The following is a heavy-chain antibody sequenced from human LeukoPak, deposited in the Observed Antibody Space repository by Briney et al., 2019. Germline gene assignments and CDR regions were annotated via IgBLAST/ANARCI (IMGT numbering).Heavy chain of an antibody. CDR3: ARDMYYDSSGYPY. J-gene: IGHJ4*02. CDR2: INPNSGGT. Sequence: ASVTVSCTASGYTFTDDYMHWVRQAPGQGLEWMGWINPNSGGTNYAQKFQGRVTMTRDTSISTAYMELSRLRSDDTAVYYCARDMYYDSSGYPYWGQGTPVTVSS. V-gene: IGHV1-2*02. CDR1: GYTFTDDY. D-gene: IGHD3-22*01.